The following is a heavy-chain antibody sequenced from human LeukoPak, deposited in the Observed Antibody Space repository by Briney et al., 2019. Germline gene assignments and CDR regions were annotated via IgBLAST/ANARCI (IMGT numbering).Heavy chain of an antibody. CDR3: ARDRGPGGLAGTYY. J-gene: IGHJ4*02. V-gene: IGHV3-33*01. Sequence: GRSLRLSCAASGSTFSSYAMHWVRQTPGKGLECVAVIWHDGSNQTYTDSVKGRFTISRDNSKNTLDLHMNSLRAEDTAVYYCARDRGPGGLAGTYYWGQGTLVTVSS. CDR2: IWHDGSNQ. CDR1: GSTFSSYA. D-gene: IGHD6-19*01.